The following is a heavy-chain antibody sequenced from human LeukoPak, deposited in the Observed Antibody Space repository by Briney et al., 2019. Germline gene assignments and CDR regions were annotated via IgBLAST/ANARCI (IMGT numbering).Heavy chain of an antibody. Sequence: PGGSLRLSCVASEFTFSSYEMIWVRPAPGKGLEWVSSISSSSSYIYYADSVKGRFTISRDNAKNSLYLQMNSLRAEDTAVYYCARAGGYNWNYGFTWGQGTLVTVSS. D-gene: IGHD1-7*01. J-gene: IGHJ5*02. CDR2: ISSSSSYI. CDR1: EFTFSSYE. CDR3: ARAGGYNWNYGFT. V-gene: IGHV3-21*01.